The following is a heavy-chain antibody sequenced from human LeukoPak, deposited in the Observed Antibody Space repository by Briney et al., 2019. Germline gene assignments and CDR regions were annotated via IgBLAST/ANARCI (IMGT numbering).Heavy chain of an antibody. J-gene: IGHJ6*03. D-gene: IGHD2/OR15-2a*01. Sequence: PGGSLRLSCAASGFTFSSYSMNWVRQAPGKGLEWVSSITSSNNYIYYGDSVKGRFTISRDDAKNSLFLQMNSLRAEDTATYYCARGEFGDYYYFYMDVLGKGTTVTVPS. V-gene: IGHV3-21*01. CDR3: ARGEFGDYYYFYMDV. CDR1: GFTFSSYS. CDR2: ITSSNNYI.